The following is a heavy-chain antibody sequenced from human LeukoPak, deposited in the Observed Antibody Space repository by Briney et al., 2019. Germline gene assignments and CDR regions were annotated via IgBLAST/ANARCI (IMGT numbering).Heavy chain of an antibody. CDR3: ARPRGDLWSGYDY. V-gene: IGHV4-39*01. CDR1: GGSISRGSYY. D-gene: IGHD3-3*01. Sequence: SETLSLTCSVSGGSISRGSYYWTWIRQSPGRGLEWIGNTYYSGSTLYNPSLKSRVTISVDTSKNQFSLRLTSVTAADTAVYYCARPRGDLWSGYDYWGQGVLVTVSP. J-gene: IGHJ4*02. CDR2: TYYSGST.